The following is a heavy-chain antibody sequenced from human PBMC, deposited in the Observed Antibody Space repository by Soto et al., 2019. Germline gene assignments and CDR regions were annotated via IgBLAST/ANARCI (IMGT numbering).Heavy chain of an antibody. CDR1: GYSFTIYW. CDR2: IYPGDSDT. CDR3: ARHGPRVYYDNSDYYYYGMDV. V-gene: IGHV5-51*01. D-gene: IGHD3-22*01. J-gene: IGHJ6*02. Sequence: GESLKISCKGSGYSFTIYWIGWVRQMPGKGLELMGIIYPGDSDTRYSPSFQGQVTISADKSISTADLQWSSLKASDTAMYYCARHGPRVYYDNSDYYYYGMDVWGQGTTVTVSS.